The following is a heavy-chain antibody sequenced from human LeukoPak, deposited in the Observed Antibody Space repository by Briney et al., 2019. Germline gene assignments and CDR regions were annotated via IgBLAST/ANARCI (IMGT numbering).Heavy chain of an antibody. CDR2: ISAYNGNT. D-gene: IGHD3-22*01. Sequence: ASVKVSCKASGYTFTSFGISWVRQAPGQGLEWMGWISAYNGNTNYAQKLQGRVTMTTDTSTSTAYMELRSLRSDDTAAYYCARGDDYYDSRVGTAFDIWGQGTMVTVSS. V-gene: IGHV1-18*01. J-gene: IGHJ3*02. CDR3: ARGDDYYDSRVGTAFDI. CDR1: GYTFTSFG.